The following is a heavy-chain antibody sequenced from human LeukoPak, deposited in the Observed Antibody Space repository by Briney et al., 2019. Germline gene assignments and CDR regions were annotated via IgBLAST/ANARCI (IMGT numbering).Heavy chain of an antibody. CDR3: ARAEWLRLSGFDY. CDR1: GGSISSSSYY. J-gene: IGHJ4*02. V-gene: IGHV4-39*07. CDR2: IYYSGST. D-gene: IGHD5-12*01. Sequence: SETLSLTCTVSGGSISSSSYYWGWIRQPPGKGLEWIGSIYYSGSTYYNPSLKSRVTISVDTSKNQFSLKLSSVTAADTAAYYCARAEWLRLSGFDYWGQGTLVTVSS.